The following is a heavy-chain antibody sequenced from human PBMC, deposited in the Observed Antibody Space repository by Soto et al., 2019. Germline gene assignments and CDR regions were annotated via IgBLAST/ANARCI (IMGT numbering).Heavy chain of an antibody. CDR1: GSTFGRRG. D-gene: IGHD3-10*01. CDR2: ITDTGGDA. Sequence: LVGSLRLPWGDAGSTFGRRGMSWLRQAPAAGPERVSTITDTGGDAKYADSVRGRFTISRDNSKKTLYLQMSSLRADDSAVYFCARGSKYSYPGSRIFDFWGRGTLLTVSS. CDR3: ARGSKYSYPGSRIFDF. V-gene: IGHV3-23*01. J-gene: IGHJ4*01.